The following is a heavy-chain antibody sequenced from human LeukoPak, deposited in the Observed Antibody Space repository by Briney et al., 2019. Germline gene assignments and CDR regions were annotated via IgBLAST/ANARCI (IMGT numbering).Heavy chain of an antibody. CDR3: ARSGWNMNYYYYMDV. CDR1: GFIFSDYY. V-gene: IGHV3-11*01. J-gene: IGHJ6*03. Sequence: GGSLRLSCAASGFIFSDYYMSWIRQASGKGLEWVSYMSSSGNTIHYADSVKGRFTISRDNAKNSLYLQMNSLRAEDTAVYYCARSGWNMNYYYYMDVWGKGTTVTVSS. CDR2: MSSSGNTI. D-gene: IGHD1/OR15-1a*01.